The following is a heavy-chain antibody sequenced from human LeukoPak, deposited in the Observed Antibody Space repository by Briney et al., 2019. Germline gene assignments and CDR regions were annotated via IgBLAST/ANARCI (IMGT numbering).Heavy chain of an antibody. Sequence: GASVKVSCKASGYTFTSYAMHWVRQAPGQRLEWMGWINPNSGGTNYAQKFQGRVTMTRDTSISTAYMELSRLRSDDTAVYYCARDPPGGSSSWQLFDYWGQGTLVTVSS. V-gene: IGHV1-2*02. CDR2: INPNSGGT. J-gene: IGHJ4*02. CDR1: GYTFTSYA. D-gene: IGHD6-13*01. CDR3: ARDPPGGSSSWQLFDY.